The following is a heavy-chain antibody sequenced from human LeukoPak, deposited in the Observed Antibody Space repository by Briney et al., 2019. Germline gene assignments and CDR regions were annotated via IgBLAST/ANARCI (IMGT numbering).Heavy chain of an antibody. V-gene: IGHV1-18*01. D-gene: IGHD3-9*01. J-gene: IGHJ5*02. Sequence: ASVKVSCKASGYTFTSYGISWVRQAPGQGLERMGCISAYNGNTNYAQKLQGRVTMTTDTSTSTAYMELRSLRSDDTAVYYCARDGELRYFDWPSTSGWFDPWGQGTLVTVSS. CDR2: ISAYNGNT. CDR3: ARDGELRYFDWPSTSGWFDP. CDR1: GYTFTSYG.